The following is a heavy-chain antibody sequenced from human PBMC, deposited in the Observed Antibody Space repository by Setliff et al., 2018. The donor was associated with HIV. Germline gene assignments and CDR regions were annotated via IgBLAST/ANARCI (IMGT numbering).Heavy chain of an antibody. CDR2: IYPGDSET. D-gene: IGHD3-10*01. Sequence: GESLKISCKGSGYSFTKYWIGWVRQMPGKGLEWMGIIYPGDSETRYRPSLQGQVTVSADKSISTAYLQWSSLKASDTAMYYCARLGYYGSGGGDYWGQGTQVTVSS. V-gene: IGHV5-51*01. CDR3: ARLGYYGSGGGDY. CDR1: GYSFTKYW. J-gene: IGHJ4*02.